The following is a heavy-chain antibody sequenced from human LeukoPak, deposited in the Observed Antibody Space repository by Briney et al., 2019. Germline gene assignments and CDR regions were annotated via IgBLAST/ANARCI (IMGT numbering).Heavy chain of an antibody. D-gene: IGHD6-6*01. Sequence: ASVKVSCKASGYTFTGYYMHWLRQAPGQGLEWMGWINPNSGGTNYAQKFQGRVTMTRDTSVSTAYMELSRLRSDDTAVYYCARKIEYSSSSLEYYFDYWGQGTLVTVSS. CDR3: ARKIEYSSSSLEYYFDY. V-gene: IGHV1-2*02. CDR2: INPNSGGT. CDR1: GYTFTGYY. J-gene: IGHJ4*02.